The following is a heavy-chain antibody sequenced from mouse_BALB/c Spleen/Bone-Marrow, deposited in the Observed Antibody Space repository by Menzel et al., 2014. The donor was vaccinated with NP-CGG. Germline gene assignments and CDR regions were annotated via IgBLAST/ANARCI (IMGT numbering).Heavy chain of an antibody. Sequence: QSGTVLARPGASVKMSCKASGYSFPSYWMHWVKQGPGQGLEWIGAIYPGNSDTNYNQNFKGKAKLTAVTSANTAYMELSSLTNEDSAVYYCTRRTAVLDYWGQGTTLTVSS. D-gene: IGHD4-1*01. CDR1: GYSFPSYW. V-gene: IGHV1-5*01. J-gene: IGHJ2*01. CDR3: TRRTAVLDY. CDR2: IYPGNSDT.